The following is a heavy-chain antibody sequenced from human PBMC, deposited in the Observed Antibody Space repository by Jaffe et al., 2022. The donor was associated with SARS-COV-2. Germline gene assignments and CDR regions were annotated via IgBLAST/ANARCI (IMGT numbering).Heavy chain of an antibody. CDR3: ARQVAAAGWDAFDI. Sequence: QVQLQESGPGLVKPSETLSLTCTVSGGSISSYYWSWIRQPPGKGLEWIGYIYYSGSTNYNPSLKSRVTISVDTSKNQFSLKLSSVTAADTAVYYCARQVAAAGWDAFDIWGQGTMVTVSS. V-gene: IGHV4-59*08. J-gene: IGHJ3*02. D-gene: IGHD6-13*01. CDR2: IYYSGST. CDR1: GGSISSYY.